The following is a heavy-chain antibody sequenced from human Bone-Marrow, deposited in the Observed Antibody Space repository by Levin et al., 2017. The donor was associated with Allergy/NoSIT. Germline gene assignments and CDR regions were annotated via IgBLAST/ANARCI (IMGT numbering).Heavy chain of an antibody. D-gene: IGHD3-16*01. CDR1: GGSFSGYY. V-gene: IGHV4-34*01. CDR3: ARRGARMITFGGVTRLDY. J-gene: IGHJ4*02. CDR2: INHSGST. Sequence: PSETLSLTCAVYGGSFSGYYWSWIRQPPGKGLEWIGEINHSGSTNYNPSLKSRVTISVDTSKNQFSLKLSSVTAADTAVYYCARRGARMITFGGVTRLDYWGQGTLVTVSS.